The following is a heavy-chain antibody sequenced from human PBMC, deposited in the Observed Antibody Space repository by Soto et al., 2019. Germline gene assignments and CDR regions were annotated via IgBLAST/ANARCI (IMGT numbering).Heavy chain of an antibody. J-gene: IGHJ3*02. V-gene: IGHV3-53*01. CDR1: GFTVSSNY. D-gene: IGHD1-26*01. CDR2: IYSGGST. CDR3: AREIIVRAFDI. Sequence: EVQLVESGGGLIQPGGSLRRSCAASGFTVSSNYMSWVRQAPGKGLEWVSVIYSGGSTYYADSVKGRFTISRDNSKNTLYLQMNSLRAEDTAVYYCAREIIVRAFDIWGQGTMVTVSS.